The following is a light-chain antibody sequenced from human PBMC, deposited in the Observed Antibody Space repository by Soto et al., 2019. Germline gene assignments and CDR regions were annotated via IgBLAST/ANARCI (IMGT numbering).Light chain of an antibody. CDR3: QAWDNNSVI. J-gene: IGLJ2*01. CDR1: KLGDKY. CDR2: QDY. V-gene: IGLV3-1*01. Sequence: SYELTQPPSVSVSPGQTASITCSGDKLGDKYACWYQQQAGQSPVLVIYQDYNRPSGIPERFSGSNSGNTATLTISGTQAMDEADYYCQAWDNNSVIFGGGTKVTVL.